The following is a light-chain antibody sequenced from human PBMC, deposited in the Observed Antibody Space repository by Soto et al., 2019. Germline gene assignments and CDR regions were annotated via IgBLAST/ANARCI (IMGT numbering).Light chain of an antibody. CDR1: SSDVGGYNY. CDR2: DVS. V-gene: IGLV2-11*01. CDR3: CSYAGSYTFV. Sequence: QAVLTQPRSVSGSPGQSVTISCTGTSSDVGGYNYVSWYQQHPGTAPKLMIYDVSKRPSGVPDRFSGSKSGNTASLTISGLQAEDEADYDCCSYAGSYTFVFGTGTKLTVL. J-gene: IGLJ1*01.